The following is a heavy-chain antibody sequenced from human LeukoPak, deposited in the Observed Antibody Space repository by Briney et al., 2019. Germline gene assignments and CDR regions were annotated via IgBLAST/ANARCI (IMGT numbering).Heavy chain of an antibody. Sequence: GGSLRLSRAASGFTFSNYAMSWVRQAPEKGLEWVSAISGSGGSTYYADSVKGRFTISRDNSKNTLYLQMNSLRAEDTAVYYCAKRTTWAAAGYWGQGTLVTVSS. CDR3: AKRTTWAAAGY. CDR2: ISGSGGST. CDR1: GFTFSNYA. D-gene: IGHD6-13*01. J-gene: IGHJ4*02. V-gene: IGHV3-23*01.